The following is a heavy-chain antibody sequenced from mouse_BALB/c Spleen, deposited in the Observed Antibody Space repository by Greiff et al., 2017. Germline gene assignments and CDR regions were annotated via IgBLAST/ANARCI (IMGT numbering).Heavy chain of an antibody. Sequence: VHVKQSGAELVKPGASVKLSCTASGFNIKDTYMHWVKQRPEQGLEWIGRIDPANGNTKYDPKFQGKATITADTSSNTAYLQLSSLTSEDTAVYYCASNLDYWGQGTTLTVSS. CDR2: IDPANGNT. CDR3: ASNLDY. CDR1: GFNIKDTY. D-gene: IGHD4-1*01. J-gene: IGHJ2*01. V-gene: IGHV14-3*02.